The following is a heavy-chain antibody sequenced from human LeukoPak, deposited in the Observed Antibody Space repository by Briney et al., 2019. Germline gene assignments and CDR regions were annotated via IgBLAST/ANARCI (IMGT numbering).Heavy chain of an antibody. CDR2: ISSSGSTI. D-gene: IGHD6-19*01. V-gene: IGHV3-48*03. CDR3: AQGSKAVLFTRDHYMHV. CDR1: GFTFSSYE. Sequence: GGSLRLSCAASGFTFSSYEMNWVRQAPGKGLEWVSYISSSGSTIYYADSVKGRFTISRDNAKNSLYLHMNSLRTEDTAVYYCAQGSKAVLFTRDHYMHVWGKGTTVTVSS. J-gene: IGHJ6*03.